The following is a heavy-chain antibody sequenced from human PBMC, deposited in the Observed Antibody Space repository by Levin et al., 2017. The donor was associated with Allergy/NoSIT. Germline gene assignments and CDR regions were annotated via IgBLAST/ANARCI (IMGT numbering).Heavy chain of an antibody. Sequence: MTSETLSLTCAVYGGSFSGYYWSWIRQPPGKGLEWIGEINHSGSTNYNPSLKSRVTISVDTSKNQFSLKLSSVTAADTAVYYCARRWFGELTKPASVAFDIWGQGTMVTVSS. CDR1: GGSFSGYY. V-gene: IGHV4-34*01. CDR2: INHSGST. CDR3: ARRWFGELTKPASVAFDI. D-gene: IGHD3-10*01. J-gene: IGHJ3*02.